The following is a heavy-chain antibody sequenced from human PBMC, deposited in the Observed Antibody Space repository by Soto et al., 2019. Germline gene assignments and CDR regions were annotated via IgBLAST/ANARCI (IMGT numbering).Heavy chain of an antibody. CDR1: GDTFRSYA. V-gene: IGHV1-69*01. D-gene: IGHD3-22*01. CDR3: ARDGSGYRSRAAPMDV. CDR2: IIPIFGTA. J-gene: IGHJ6*02. Sequence: QVQLVQSGAEVKKPGSSVKVSCKASGDTFRSYAISWVRQAPGQGLEWMGVIIPIFGTANYAQKFQGRVTSTEAESTSTAYMELSSMTSEDTAVYYCARDGSGYRSRAAPMDVWGQGTTVTVAS.